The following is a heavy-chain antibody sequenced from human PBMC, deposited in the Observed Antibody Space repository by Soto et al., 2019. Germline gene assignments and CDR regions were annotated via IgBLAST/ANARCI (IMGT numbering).Heavy chain of an antibody. V-gene: IGHV3-13*01. CDR2: IGAAGDT. Sequence: EVQLVESGGGLVQPGGSLRLSCAASGFTFSRYDMHWVRQPTGKGLEWVSGIGAAGDTYYPDSVKGRFTISRENAKNSVYLQMNSLRAGDTAVYYCARGGFGSGWTPPDYWGQGTLVTVAS. CDR1: GFTFSRYD. J-gene: IGHJ4*02. D-gene: IGHD6-19*01. CDR3: ARGGFGSGWTPPDY.